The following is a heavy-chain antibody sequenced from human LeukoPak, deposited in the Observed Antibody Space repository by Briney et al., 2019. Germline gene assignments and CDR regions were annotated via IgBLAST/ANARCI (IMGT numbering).Heavy chain of an antibody. CDR3: ARRADYCSTTGYDKFDY. CDR2: LYCCGGT. D-gene: IGHD3-9*01. Sequence: SETLSLTFTVSGASFTSYYWRWIRQPPGKALDWFGYLYCCGGTEYKRPLKSRVTMSVDTCKNQFSLKLRFVTAADTAVYYCARRADYCSTTGYDKFDYWGQESLVTVSS. CDR1: GASFTSYY. J-gene: IGHJ4*02. V-gene: IGHV4-59*08.